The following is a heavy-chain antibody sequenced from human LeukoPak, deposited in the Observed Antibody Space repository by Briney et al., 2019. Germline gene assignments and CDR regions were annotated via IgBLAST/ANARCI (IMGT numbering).Heavy chain of an antibody. CDR2: LSGSGGDT. V-gene: IGHV3-23*01. Sequence: GGSLRLSCVASGFTFGHNTMAWVRQAPGKRLEWVSALSGSGGDTFYADSVKGRFTISRDNSKNTLYLQLSSLRPDDTAVYYCAKGAPSSSSIFDFWGPGTLVTVSS. J-gene: IGHJ4*02. D-gene: IGHD6-6*01. CDR3: AKGAPSSSSIFDF. CDR1: GFTFGHNT.